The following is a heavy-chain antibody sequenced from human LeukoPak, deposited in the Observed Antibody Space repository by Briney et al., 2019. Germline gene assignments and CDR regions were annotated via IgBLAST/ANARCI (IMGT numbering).Heavy chain of an antibody. J-gene: IGHJ5*02. D-gene: IGHD5-24*01. Sequence: GASVKVSCKASGYTFTGYYMHWVRQAPGQGLGWMGWINPNSGNTGYAQKFQGRVTMTRNTSISTAYMELSSLRSEDTAVYYCARGLGRWLQFTNHWGQGTLVTVSS. CDR1: GYTFTGYY. CDR3: ARGLGRWLQFTNH. V-gene: IGHV1-8*02. CDR2: INPNSGNT.